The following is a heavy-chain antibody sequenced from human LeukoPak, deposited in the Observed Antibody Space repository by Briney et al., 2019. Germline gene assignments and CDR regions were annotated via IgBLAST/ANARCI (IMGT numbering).Heavy chain of an antibody. J-gene: IGHJ6*03. V-gene: IGHV3-13*01. D-gene: IGHD1-1*01. CDR2: LWPASDT. CDR1: GFTFSSFD. CDR3: ARGPPRGKYYYMDV. Sequence: PGGSLRLSCAASGFTFSSFDMHWVRHPTGQGLEWVSTLWPASDTYYPGSLEGRFTLSRDNAKNSLYLQMNSLTAGDTAVYYCARGPPRGKYYYMDVWGKGTTVTVSS.